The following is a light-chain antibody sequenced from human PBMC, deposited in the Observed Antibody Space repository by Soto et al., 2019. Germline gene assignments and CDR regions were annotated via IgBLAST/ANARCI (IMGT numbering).Light chain of an antibody. CDR1: QSVSSF. V-gene: IGKV3-11*01. CDR2: DAS. CDR3: XXXSXWPLT. Sequence: EIVLTQSPATLSLSPGKRATLSCRASQSVSSFLAWYQQKPGQAPRLLIYDASNRATGIPARFSGSGSGTXFTLTXXSLXXXDXXXXXXXXXSXWPLTFGGGTKVEIK. J-gene: IGKJ4*01.